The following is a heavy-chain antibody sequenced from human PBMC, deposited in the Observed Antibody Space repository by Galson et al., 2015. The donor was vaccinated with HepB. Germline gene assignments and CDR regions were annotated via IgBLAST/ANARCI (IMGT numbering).Heavy chain of an antibody. Sequence: SVKVSCKASGGTFSSYAISWVRQAPGQGLEWVGGIIPIFGTANYAQKFQGRVTITADKSTSTAYMELSSLRSEDTAVYYCARVITIFGVVKSFDYWGQGTLVTVSS. CDR3: ARVITIFGVVKSFDY. CDR2: IIPIFGTA. CDR1: GGTFSSYA. D-gene: IGHD3-3*01. J-gene: IGHJ4*02. V-gene: IGHV1-69*06.